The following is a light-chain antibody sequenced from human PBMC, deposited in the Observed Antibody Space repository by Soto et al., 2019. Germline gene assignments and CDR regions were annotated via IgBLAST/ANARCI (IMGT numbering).Light chain of an antibody. V-gene: IGKV3-20*01. J-gene: IGKJ2*01. CDR1: QSFSSSY. Sequence: EIVLTQSPGTLSLSPGEGATLSCRTSQSFSSSYLAWYQQKPGQAPRLLIYGDSSRAAGITDRFSGSGSGTDFTLTISSLEPEDFAVYYCQQYCSSSYTFCQGTKLEIK. CDR2: GDS. CDR3: QQYCSSSYT.